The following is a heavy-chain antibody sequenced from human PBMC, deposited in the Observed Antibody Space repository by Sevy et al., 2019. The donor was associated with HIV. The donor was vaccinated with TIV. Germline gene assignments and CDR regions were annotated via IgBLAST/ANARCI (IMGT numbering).Heavy chain of an antibody. CDR2: IIPIFGTA. V-gene: IGHV1-69*13. D-gene: IGHD3-3*01. CDR1: GGTFSSYA. Sequence: ASVKVSCKASGGTFSSYAISWVRQAPGQGLEWMGGIIPIFGTANYPQKFQGRVTITADESTSTAYMELSILRSEDTAVYYCARDLRYYDFWSGYDYYYYYGMDVWGQGTTVTVSS. J-gene: IGHJ6*02. CDR3: ARDLRYYDFWSGYDYYYYYGMDV.